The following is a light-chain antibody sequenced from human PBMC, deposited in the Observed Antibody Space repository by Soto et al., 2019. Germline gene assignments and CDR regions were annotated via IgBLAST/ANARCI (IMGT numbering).Light chain of an antibody. J-gene: IGKJ4*01. CDR3: QQFSSYPLT. Sequence: EIVLTQSPCTLSLSAGERATLSCGASQTVRNNYLAWYQQKTGQAPRLLIYDASSRATGIPDRFSGGGYGTDFTLTISRLETEDFAVYYCQQFSSYPLTFGGGTKVDIK. V-gene: IGKV3-20*01. CDR1: QTVRNNY. CDR2: DAS.